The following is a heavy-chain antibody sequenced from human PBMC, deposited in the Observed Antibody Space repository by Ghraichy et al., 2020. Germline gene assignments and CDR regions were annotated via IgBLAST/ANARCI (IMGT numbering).Heavy chain of an antibody. CDR1: GDSVSSNSAA. Sequence: SQTLSLTCAISGDSVSSNSAAWNWIRQSPSRGLEWLGRTYYRSKWYNDYAVSVKSRITINPDTSKNQFSLQLNSVTPEDTAVYYCARAGTVTTFYYYYGMDVWGQGTTVTVSS. J-gene: IGHJ6*02. V-gene: IGHV6-1*01. D-gene: IGHD4-17*01. CDR3: ARAGTVTTFYYYYGMDV. CDR2: TYYRSKWYN.